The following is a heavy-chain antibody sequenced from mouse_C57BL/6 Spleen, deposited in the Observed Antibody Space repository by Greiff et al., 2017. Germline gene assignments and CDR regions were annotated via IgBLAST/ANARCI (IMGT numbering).Heavy chain of an antibody. V-gene: IGHV3-6*01. Sequence: EVQVVESGPGLVKPSQSLYLTCSVTGYSITSGYYWHWIRQFPGNKLEWMGYISYDGSNNYNPSLKNRISITRDTSKNQFFLKLKSVTTEDTATYYCARDGYYYGSRVYFDVWGTGTTVTGSS. CDR1: GYSITSGYY. CDR2: ISYDGSN. CDR3: ARDGYYYGSRVYFDV. D-gene: IGHD1-1*01. J-gene: IGHJ1*03.